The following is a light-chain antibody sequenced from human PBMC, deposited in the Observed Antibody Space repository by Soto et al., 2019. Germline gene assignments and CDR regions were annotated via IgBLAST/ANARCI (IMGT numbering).Light chain of an antibody. CDR3: QQRTRWPMA. V-gene: IGKV3-11*01. CDR1: QNLHSF. Sequence: EIMLTQSPDTLCVSPGERVTLSCLASQNLHSFLNWYQQRPGQAPRPLIYDGSKRAAGVPDRISGDGSGTDYTLTISSLEPEDFAVYYCQQRTRWPMAFGQGTRLEIK. CDR2: DGS. J-gene: IGKJ5*01.